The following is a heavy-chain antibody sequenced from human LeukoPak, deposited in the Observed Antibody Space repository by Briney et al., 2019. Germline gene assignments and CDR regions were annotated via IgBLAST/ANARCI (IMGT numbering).Heavy chain of an antibody. CDR1: GYTSTSYG. J-gene: IGHJ3*02. CDR2: INPKNGGT. Sequence: ASVKVSCKASGYTSTSYGISWVRQAPGQGLEWMGWINPKNGGTNYPQKFQGRVTMTRDTSISTVYMELSRLRSDDTAVYYCARGSGNSDALDIWGQGTVVTVSS. CDR3: ARGSGNSDALDI. D-gene: IGHD4-23*01. V-gene: IGHV1-2*02.